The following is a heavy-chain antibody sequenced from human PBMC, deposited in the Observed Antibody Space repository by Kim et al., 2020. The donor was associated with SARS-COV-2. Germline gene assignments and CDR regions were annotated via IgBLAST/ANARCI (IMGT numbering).Heavy chain of an antibody. CDR2: IYDSGST. Sequence: SETLSLTCTVSGGSISRGNYYWSWIRQPPGKRLEWIGYIYDSGSTYHNPSLKSRRSISIDTSKSQFSLNMTSVTAAGTAVYYCARGCVSRSGYDFFDYWGQGTLVTVSS. V-gene: IGHV4-31*03. J-gene: IGHJ4*02. D-gene: IGHD5-12*01. CDR1: GGSISRGNYY. CDR3: ARGCVSRSGYDFFDY.